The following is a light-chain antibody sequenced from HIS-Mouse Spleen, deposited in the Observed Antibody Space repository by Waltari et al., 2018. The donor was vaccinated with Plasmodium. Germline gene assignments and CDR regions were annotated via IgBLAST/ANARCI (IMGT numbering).Light chain of an antibody. J-gene: IGKJ4*01. CDR1: QDISNY. CDR2: DAS. CDR3: QQYDNLPLT. V-gene: IGKV1-33*01. Sequence: TQMTQFPSFLSASVGDRVSITCQASQDISNYLIWYQQKPGKDPKLLIYDASNLETGVPSRFSGSGSGTDFTFTISSLQPEDIATYYCQQYDNLPLTFGGGTKVEIK.